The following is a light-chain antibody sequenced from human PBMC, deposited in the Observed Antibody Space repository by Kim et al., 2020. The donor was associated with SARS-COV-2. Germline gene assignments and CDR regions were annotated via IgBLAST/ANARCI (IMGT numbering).Light chain of an antibody. V-gene: IGKV3-20*01. CDR3: QQYGSSPLT. J-gene: IGKJ4*01. CDR2: GAS. Sequence: SPGDRATLSCRAGQSVSSSYLAWYQQEPGQAPRLLIYGASSRATGIPDRFSGSGSGTDFTLTISRLEPEDFAVYYCQQYGSSPLTFGGGTKVDIK. CDR1: QSVSSSY.